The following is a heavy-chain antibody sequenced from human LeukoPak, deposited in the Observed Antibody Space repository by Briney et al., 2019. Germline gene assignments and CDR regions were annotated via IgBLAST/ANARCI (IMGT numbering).Heavy chain of an antibody. Sequence: GGSLRLSCAASGFTFSSYSMNWVRQAPGQGLEWVSSISSSSSYIYYADSVKGRFTISRDNSKNTLYLQMNSLRAEDTAVYYCARGLHYYYDSSGYPYYFDYWGQGTLVTVSS. CDR1: GFTFSSYS. J-gene: IGHJ4*02. D-gene: IGHD3-22*01. CDR2: ISSSSSYI. V-gene: IGHV3-21*01. CDR3: ARGLHYYYDSSGYPYYFDY.